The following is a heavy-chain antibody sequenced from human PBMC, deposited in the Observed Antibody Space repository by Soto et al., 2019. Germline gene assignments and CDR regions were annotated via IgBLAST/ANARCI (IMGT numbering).Heavy chain of an antibody. CDR3: ATWRGGYTYGLDH. V-gene: IGHV3-74*01. CDR1: GFIFSSQW. J-gene: IGHJ4*02. D-gene: IGHD5-18*01. CDR2: ILNDGTTT. Sequence: GGSLRLSCTASGFIFSSQWLHWVRQAPGKGLMWISRILNDGTTTNYADSVKGRFTVSRDNAKKTMSLQMNNLRAEDTAVYYCATWRGGYTYGLDHWGQGTPVTVSS.